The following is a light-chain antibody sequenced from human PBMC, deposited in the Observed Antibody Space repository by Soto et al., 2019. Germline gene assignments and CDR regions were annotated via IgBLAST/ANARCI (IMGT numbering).Light chain of an antibody. J-gene: IGKJ1*01. CDR2: VAS. V-gene: IGKV3-20*01. CDR1: QSVSSSY. CDR3: QQYGSSSWT. Sequence: EIVLTQSPGTLSLSPGERATLSCRASQSVSSSYLAWYQQKPGQAHRLLIYVASSRATGIPDRFSVSGSETDFTLTISRLEPEDFAVYYCQQYGSSSWTFGQGTKVEIK.